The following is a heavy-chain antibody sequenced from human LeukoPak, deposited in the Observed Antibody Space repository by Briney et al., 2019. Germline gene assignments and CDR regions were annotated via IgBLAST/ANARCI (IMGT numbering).Heavy chain of an antibody. J-gene: IGHJ6*03. D-gene: IGHD3-16*01. CDR3: ARETSQKGAHYMDV. V-gene: IGHV4-61*10. CDR1: GGSISSGSYC. CDR2: IYSSGST. Sequence: TPSETLSLTCTVSGGSISSGSYCWSWIRQPAGKGLEWIGHIYSSGSTNYNPSLKSRVTISVDTSKNQFSLKLSSVTAADTAVYYCARETSQKGAHYMDVWGEGTTVTISS.